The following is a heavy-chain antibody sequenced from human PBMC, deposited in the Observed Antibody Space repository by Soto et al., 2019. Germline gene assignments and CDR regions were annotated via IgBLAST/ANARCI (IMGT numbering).Heavy chain of an antibody. CDR3: ARARQYCSSSSCYLDP. D-gene: IGHD2-2*01. CDR1: GGSISSNNW. V-gene: IGHV4-4*02. CDR2: IHHSGST. Sequence: GTLSLTCAVSGGSISSNNWWNWVRQPPGKGLEWIGEIHHSGSTNYNPSLKSRVTISVDKSKNQFSLKLNSVTAADTAVYYCARARQYCSSSSCYLDPWGQGTLVTVSS. J-gene: IGHJ5*02.